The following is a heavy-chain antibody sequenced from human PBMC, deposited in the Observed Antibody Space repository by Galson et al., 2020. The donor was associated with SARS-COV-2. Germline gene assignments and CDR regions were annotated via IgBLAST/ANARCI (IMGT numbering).Heavy chain of an antibody. CDR3: ARDLSYGDYKDY. V-gene: IGHV3-33*01. CDR1: GFTFSSYG. D-gene: IGHD4-17*01. CDR2: IWYDGSNK. Sequence: GGSLRLSCAASGFTFSSYGMHWVRQAPGKGLEWVAVIWYDGSNKYYADSVKGRFTISRDNSKNTLYLQMNSLRAEDTAVYYCARDLSYGDYKDYWGQGTLVTVSP. J-gene: IGHJ4*02.